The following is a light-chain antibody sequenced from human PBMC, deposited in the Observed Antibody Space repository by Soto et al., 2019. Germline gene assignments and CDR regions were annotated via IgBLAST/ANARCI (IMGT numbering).Light chain of an antibody. CDR2: EVS. V-gene: IGLV2-8*01. CDR1: SSDVGGYNY. CDR3: SSYAGSNNLV. J-gene: IGLJ2*01. Sequence: QSVLTQPPSASGSPGQSVTLSCTGTSSDVGGYNYVSWYQQHPGKAPKLMIYEVSKRPSGVPDLFSGSKSGNTASLTVSGLQAEDEADYYCSSYAGSNNLVFGGGTKLTVL.